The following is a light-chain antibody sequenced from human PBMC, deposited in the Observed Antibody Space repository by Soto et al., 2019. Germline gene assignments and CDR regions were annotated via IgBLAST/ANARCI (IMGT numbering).Light chain of an antibody. CDR3: TAWDDSLRVWV. Sequence: QAVVTQPPSASGTPGQRVTISCSGSSSDIGSNYVYWYQHLPGTAPKLLIFGTNQRPSGVPDRFSGSKSGTSASLAISGLRSEDEADYYCTAWDDSLRVWVFGGGTQLTVL. CDR1: SSDIGSNY. V-gene: IGLV1-47*02. J-gene: IGLJ3*02. CDR2: GTN.